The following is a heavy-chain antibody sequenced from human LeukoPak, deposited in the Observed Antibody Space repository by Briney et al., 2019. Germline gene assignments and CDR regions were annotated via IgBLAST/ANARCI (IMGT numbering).Heavy chain of an antibody. V-gene: IGHV3-53*01. J-gene: IGHJ6*03. CDR1: GFTVSSNY. CDR3: ATPTPSAYYYGSGKYYYYMDD. D-gene: IGHD3-10*01. Sequence: GGSLSLSCAASGFTVSSNYMSWVRQAPGKGLEWVSVIYSGGSTYYADSVKGRFTISRDNSKNTLYLQMNSLRAEDTAVYYCATPTPSAYYYGSGKYYYYMDDWGKGTTVTVSS. CDR2: IYSGGST.